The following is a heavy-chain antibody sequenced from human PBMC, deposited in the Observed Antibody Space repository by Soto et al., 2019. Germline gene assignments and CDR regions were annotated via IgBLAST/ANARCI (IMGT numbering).Heavy chain of an antibody. Sequence: EVQLVESGGGLVQPGGSLRLSCAASGFTFSSYWMHWFRQAPGKGLVWVSRINSDGSSTSYADSVKGRFTISRDNAKNTLCLQRNSLIAEDTAVYYCLRTSLVVAAATAEDYWGQGTLVTVSS. CDR1: GFTFSSYW. J-gene: IGHJ4*02. V-gene: IGHV3-74*01. D-gene: IGHD2-15*01. CDR3: LRTSLVVAAATAEDY. CDR2: INSDGSST.